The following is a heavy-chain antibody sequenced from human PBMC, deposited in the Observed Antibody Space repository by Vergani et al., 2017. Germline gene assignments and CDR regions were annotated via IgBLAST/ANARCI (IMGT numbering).Heavy chain of an antibody. V-gene: IGHV3-7*03. D-gene: IGHD2-2*01. CDR2: IKQDGSEK. J-gene: IGHJ6*03. Sequence: EVQLVESGGGLVQPGGSLRLSCAASGFTFSSYWMSWVRQAPGKGLEWVANIKQDGSEKYYVDSVKGRFTISRDNAKNSLYLQMNSLRAEDTAVYYCARDSSTLPYYYYYMDVWGKGTTVTVSS. CDR1: GFTFSSYW. CDR3: ARDSSTLPYYYYYMDV.